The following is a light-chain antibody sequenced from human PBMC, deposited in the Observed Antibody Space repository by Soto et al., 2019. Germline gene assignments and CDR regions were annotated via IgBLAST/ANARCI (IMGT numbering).Light chain of an antibody. CDR3: QQYGTSPWT. J-gene: IGKJ1*01. Sequence: EIVMTQSPATLSVSPGERPTLSCRASQSISSNLAWYQQKPGQXPSXXIFDASRRATGIPDRFSGSGSGTDLTLTISRLEPEDFEVYYGQQYGTSPWTFGQGTKVDIK. V-gene: IGKV3-20*01. CDR2: DAS. CDR1: QSISSN.